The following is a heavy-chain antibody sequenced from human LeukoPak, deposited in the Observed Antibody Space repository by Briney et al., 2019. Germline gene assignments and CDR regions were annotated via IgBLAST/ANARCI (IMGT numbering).Heavy chain of an antibody. D-gene: IGHD5-24*01. CDR3: ARGMATIDGYYYYMDV. Sequence: GGSLRLSCAASGFTFSSYSMNWVRQAPGKGLEWVSSISSSSSNIYYADSVKGRFTISRDNAKNSLYLQMNSLRAEDTAVYYCARGMATIDGYYYYMDVWGKGTTVTVSS. V-gene: IGHV3-21*01. CDR1: GFTFSSYS. J-gene: IGHJ6*03. CDR2: ISSSSSNI.